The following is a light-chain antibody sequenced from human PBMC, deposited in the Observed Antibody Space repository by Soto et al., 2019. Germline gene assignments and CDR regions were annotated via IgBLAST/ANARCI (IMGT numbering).Light chain of an antibody. CDR1: SSDVGGYNY. V-gene: IGLV2-14*03. Sequence: SALTQPASLSGSPGQSITISCTGTSSDVGGYNYVSWYQQHPGKAPKLMIYDVSNRPSGVSNRFSGSKSGNTASLTISGLQAEDEADYYCSSYRASSTTHYFFGTGTKVTVL. CDR2: DVS. CDR3: SSYRASSTTHYF. J-gene: IGLJ1*01.